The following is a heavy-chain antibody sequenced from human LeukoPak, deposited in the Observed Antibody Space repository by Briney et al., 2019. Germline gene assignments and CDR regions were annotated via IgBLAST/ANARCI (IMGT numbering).Heavy chain of an antibody. CDR2: INPSGGST. Sequence: ASVKVSCKASGYTFTSYYMHWVRQAPGQGLEWMGIINPSGGSTSYAQKFQGRVTMTRDTSTSTVYMELSSLRSEDTAVYYCARAGVLLWFGESHDAFDIWGQGTTVTVSS. V-gene: IGHV1-46*01. CDR3: ARAGVLLWFGESHDAFDI. CDR1: GYTFTSYY. D-gene: IGHD3-10*01. J-gene: IGHJ3*02.